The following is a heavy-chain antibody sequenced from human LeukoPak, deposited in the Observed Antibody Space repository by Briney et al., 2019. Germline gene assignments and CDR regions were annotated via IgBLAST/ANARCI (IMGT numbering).Heavy chain of an antibody. V-gene: IGHV1-2*02. CDR1: GYTFTGYY. J-gene: IGHJ3*02. Sequence: ASVKVSCKASGYTFTGYYMHWVRQAPGQGLEWMGWINPNSGGTNYAQKFQGRVTMTRDTSISTAYMELSRLRSDDTAVYYCARGQTDYYGAFDIWGQGTMVTVSS. CDR3: ARGQTDYYGAFDI. CDR2: INPNSGGT. D-gene: IGHD3-22*01.